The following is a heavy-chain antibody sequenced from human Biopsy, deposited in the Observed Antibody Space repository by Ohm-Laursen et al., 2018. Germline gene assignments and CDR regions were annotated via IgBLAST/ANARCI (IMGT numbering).Heavy chain of an antibody. CDR2: ISSGGTTI. CDR1: GFPFSDYY. V-gene: IGHV3-11*01. Sequence: SLRLSCSASGFPFSDYYMSWICQAPGKGLEWVSYISSGGTTIYYADSVKGRFTISRDNAKNSLYLQMNSLRADDTAVYYCARDTRWSPYHMDVWGQGTTVTVSS. D-gene: IGHD4-23*01. CDR3: ARDTRWSPYHMDV. J-gene: IGHJ6*02.